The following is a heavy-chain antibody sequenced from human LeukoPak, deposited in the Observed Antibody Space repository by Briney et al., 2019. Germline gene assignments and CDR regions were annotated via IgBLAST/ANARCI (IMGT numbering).Heavy chain of an antibody. J-gene: IGHJ4*02. D-gene: IGHD2-15*01. CDR2: ISSSNSYI. CDR1: GFTFSSYS. V-gene: IGHV3-21*05. CDR3: AKDPFIDYSTDY. Sequence: GGSLRLSCAASGFTFSSYSMNWVRQAPGKGLEWVSYISSSNSYIYYADSVKGRFTVSRDNAKNSVYLQMNSLRAEDTAVYYCAKDPFIDYSTDYWGQGTLVTVSS.